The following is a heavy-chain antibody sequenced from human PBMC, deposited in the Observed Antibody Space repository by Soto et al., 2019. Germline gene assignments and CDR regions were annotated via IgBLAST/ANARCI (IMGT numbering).Heavy chain of an antibody. CDR2: ISAYNGNT. CDR1: GYTFTSYG. V-gene: IGHV1-18*04. Sequence: WASVKVSCKASGYTFTSYGISWVRQAPGQGLEWMGWISAYNGNTNYAQKLQGRVTMTTDTSTSTAYMELRSLRSDDTAVYYCARDEDSSGWSTYYYYGMDVWGQGTTVTVSS. CDR3: ARDEDSSGWSTYYYYGMDV. D-gene: IGHD6-19*01. J-gene: IGHJ6*02.